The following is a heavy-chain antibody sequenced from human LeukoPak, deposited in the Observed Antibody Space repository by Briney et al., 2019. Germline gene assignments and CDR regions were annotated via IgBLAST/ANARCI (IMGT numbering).Heavy chain of an antibody. CDR3: AKDREYSSSWNYYFDS. Sequence: PGGSLRLSCAASGFIFNSYAMSWVRQAPGKGLEWVSAISGSGGRTHFADSVKGRFTISRDKSKNTMSLRMNSLRAEDTAVYFCAKDREYSSSWNYYFDSWGQGTLVTVSS. CDR1: GFIFNSYA. V-gene: IGHV3-23*01. D-gene: IGHD6-13*01. J-gene: IGHJ4*02. CDR2: ISGSGGRT.